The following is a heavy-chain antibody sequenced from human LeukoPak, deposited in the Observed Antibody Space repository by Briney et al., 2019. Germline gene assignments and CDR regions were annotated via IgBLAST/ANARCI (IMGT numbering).Heavy chain of an antibody. Sequence: GGSLRLSCAASGFSFSSYAIDWVRQAPGKGLEWVSSINGNGGRAKYADFVTGRFTISRDSSQNTVYLQMNSLRAEDTAVYYGERGGVFFGGGGPGLELGGRGTLVPLPS. CDR3: ERGGVFFGGGGPGLEL. CDR1: GFSFSSYA. CDR2: INGNGGRA. J-gene: IGHJ4*02. V-gene: IGHV3-23*01. D-gene: IGHD3-16*01.